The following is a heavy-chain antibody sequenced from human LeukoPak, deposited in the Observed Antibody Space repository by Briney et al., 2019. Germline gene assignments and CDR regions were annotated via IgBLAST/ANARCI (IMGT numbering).Heavy chain of an antibody. J-gene: IGHJ4*02. CDR2: IYTSGST. CDR1: GGSISSYY. CDR3: ARDLGLGGYDLGLIY. Sequence: SGTLSLTCTVSGGSISSYYWSWIRQPAGKGLEWIGRIYTSGSTNYNPSLKSRVTMSVDTSKNQFPLKLSSVTAADTAVYYCARDLGLGGYDLGLIYWGQGTLVTVSS. V-gene: IGHV4-4*07. D-gene: IGHD5-12*01.